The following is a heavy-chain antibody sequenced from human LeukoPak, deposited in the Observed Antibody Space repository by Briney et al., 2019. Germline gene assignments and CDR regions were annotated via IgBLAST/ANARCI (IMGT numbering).Heavy chain of an antibody. CDR2: ISGSGAGT. CDR3: AKEAGYSSGWYDY. Sequence: GGSLRLSCTASGFTFSSYAMGWVRQAPGKGLEWVSGISGSGAGTYYADSVTGRFTVSRDNSKNTLYLQMNSLRAADTAAYYCAKEAGYSSGWYDYWGQGTLVTVSS. V-gene: IGHV3-23*01. J-gene: IGHJ4*02. CDR1: GFTFSSYA. D-gene: IGHD6-19*01.